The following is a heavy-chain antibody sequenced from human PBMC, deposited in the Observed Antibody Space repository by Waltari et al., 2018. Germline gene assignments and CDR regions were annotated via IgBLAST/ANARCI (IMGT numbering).Heavy chain of an antibody. Sequence: QVQLQQWGAGLLKSSETLSLTCAVHGGSFSDYYWTWVRQTPGKGLEWIGEINHSGSTSYTPSLKSRVTLSADTSQKHFSLKVTSVTAADTAVYFCARRHYDNGGYYSEVLWFDSWGQGTPVTVSS. J-gene: IGHJ5*01. V-gene: IGHV4-34*01. CDR1: GGSFSDYY. CDR2: INHSGST. D-gene: IGHD3-22*01. CDR3: ARRHYDNGGYYSEVLWFDS.